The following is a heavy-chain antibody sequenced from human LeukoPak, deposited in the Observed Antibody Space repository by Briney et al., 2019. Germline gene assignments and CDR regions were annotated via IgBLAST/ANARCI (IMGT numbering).Heavy chain of an antibody. Sequence: PSETLSLTCTVSGGSISSTSYYWGWIRQPPGKGLEWVFAVSGSGDITYLADSVKGRFTISRDNSKNTLYLQMNSLRAEDTAVYYCAKGRSCTNGVCYSWFPEIWGQGTMVTVSS. D-gene: IGHD2-8*01. V-gene: IGHV3-23*01. CDR3: AKGRSCTNGVCYSWFPEI. CDR2: VSGSGDIT. J-gene: IGHJ3*02. CDR1: GGSISSTSYY.